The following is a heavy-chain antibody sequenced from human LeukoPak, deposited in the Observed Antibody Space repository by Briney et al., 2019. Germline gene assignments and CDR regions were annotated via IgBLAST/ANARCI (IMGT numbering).Heavy chain of an antibody. CDR1: GFTFSSYA. CDR2: ISGSGGST. V-gene: IGHV3-23*01. CDR3: AKDVYSSGWSAY. J-gene: IGHJ4*02. Sequence: PGGSLRLSCAASGFTFSSYAMSWVRQAPGKGLEWVSVISGSGGSTYYADSVKGRFTTSRDNSKNTLYLQMNSLRAEDTAVYYCAKDVYSSGWSAYWGQGTLVTVSS. D-gene: IGHD6-19*01.